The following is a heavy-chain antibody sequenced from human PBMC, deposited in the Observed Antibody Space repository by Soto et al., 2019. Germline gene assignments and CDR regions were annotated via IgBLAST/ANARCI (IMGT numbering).Heavy chain of an antibody. D-gene: IGHD2-2*01. CDR3: ARLYGYCIRNSCHGHYAMDV. CDR2: IYSSGST. Sequence: SETLSLTCTVSGGSISSYYWSWIRQPPGKGPEWIGSIYSSGSTYYNPSLNSRVTVSVDTSKNQFSLKVTSVTAADTAVYYCARLYGYCIRNSCHGHYAMDVWGQGTTVTVSS. V-gene: IGHV4-39*01. J-gene: IGHJ6*02. CDR1: GGSISSYY.